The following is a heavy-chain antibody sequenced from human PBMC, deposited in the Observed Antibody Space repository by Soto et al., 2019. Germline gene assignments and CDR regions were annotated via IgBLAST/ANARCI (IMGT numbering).Heavy chain of an antibody. CDR1: GGSFSGYY. CDR3: ARAFKGFYGSGSRHYYYYYYYLAV. V-gene: IGHV4-34*01. J-gene: IGHJ6*03. CDR2: INHSGST. D-gene: IGHD3-10*01. Sequence: SETLSLTCAVYGGSFSGYYWSGIRQPPGKGLEWIGEINHSGSTNYNPSLKSRVTISVDTSKNQFSLKLSSVTAADTAVYYCARAFKGFYGSGSRHYYYYYYYLAVWGKGTTVTVSS.